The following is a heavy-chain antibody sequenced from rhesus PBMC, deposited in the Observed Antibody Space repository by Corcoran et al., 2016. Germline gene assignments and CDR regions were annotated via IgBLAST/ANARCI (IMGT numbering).Heavy chain of an antibody. CDR2: NQSEGRRA. CDR3: AGENTLGVFDS. D-gene: IGHD4-23*01. V-gene: IGHV4-169*02. Sequence: QLQLQESGPGLVKPSETLSVTCAVSGGSISSSYWSWIRQAPGKGLEWIGSNQSEGRRANYNPAHKSRVTLSAATSKDQFSLKLSAVTAAGTAGSYCAGENTLGVFDSWGQGVLVTVSS. CDR1: GGSISSSY. J-gene: IGHJ4*01.